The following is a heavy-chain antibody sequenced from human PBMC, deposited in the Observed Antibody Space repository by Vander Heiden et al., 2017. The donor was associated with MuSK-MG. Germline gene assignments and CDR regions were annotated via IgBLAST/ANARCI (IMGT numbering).Heavy chain of an antibody. Sequence: EVHLLESGGGLVQPGGSLRLSCAASGFTFSSYAMNWVRQAPGKGLEWVSGISGSGGSTYYADSVKGRFTISRDNSKNTLYLQIYSLRAEDTAVYYCARSIEYGHLDYWGQGTLVTVSS. CDR1: GFTFSSYA. D-gene: IGHD4-17*01. CDR2: ISGSGGST. CDR3: ARSIEYGHLDY. V-gene: IGHV3-23*01. J-gene: IGHJ4*02.